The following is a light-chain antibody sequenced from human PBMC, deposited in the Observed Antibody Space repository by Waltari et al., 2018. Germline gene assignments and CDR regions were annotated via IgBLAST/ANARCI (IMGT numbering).Light chain of an antibody. CDR2: RNE. Sequence: QSVLTQPPSASGTTGQRVTISCSGSSSNIGSNTVNWYQQFPGTATKLLICRNEQWPSGAPDGFSGSKSGTSAYLAIIGLQPEDEADYFCAAWDDSLNGPVFGGGTKVSVL. J-gene: IGLJ2*01. CDR1: SSNIGSNT. V-gene: IGLV1-44*01. CDR3: AAWDDSLNGPV.